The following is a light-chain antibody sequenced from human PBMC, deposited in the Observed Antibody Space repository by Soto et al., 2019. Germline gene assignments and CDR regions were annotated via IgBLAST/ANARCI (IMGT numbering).Light chain of an antibody. V-gene: IGLV7-43*01. CDR3: LLYYGSAQLV. Sequence: QAVVTQEPSLTVSPGGTVTLTCASSTGAVTTGNYPSWFQQKSGQPPRTLIYTTNDKHSWTPARFSGSLLGDKAALTLSGVQPEDEAEYYCLLYYGSAQLVFGGGTKLTVL. CDR1: TGAVTTGNY. J-gene: IGLJ3*02. CDR2: TTN.